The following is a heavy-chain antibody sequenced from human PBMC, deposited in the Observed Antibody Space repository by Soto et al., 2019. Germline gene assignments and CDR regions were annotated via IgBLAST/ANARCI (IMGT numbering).Heavy chain of an antibody. J-gene: IGHJ5*02. D-gene: IGHD2-2*02. V-gene: IGHV5-10-1*01. CDR2: IDPSDSYI. Sequence: GESLKISCKGSGYSFTSYWISWVRQMPGKGLEWMGRIDPSDSYINYSPSFQGHVAISADKSISTAYLQWSSLKASDTAMYYCARIPRCSSTSCYTTKGFDPWGQGTLVTVSS. CDR1: GYSFTSYW. CDR3: ARIPRCSSTSCYTTKGFDP.